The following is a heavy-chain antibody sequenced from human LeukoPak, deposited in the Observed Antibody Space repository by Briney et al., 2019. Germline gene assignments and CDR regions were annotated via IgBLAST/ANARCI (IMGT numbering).Heavy chain of an antibody. Sequence: GTSLGLSCAASGFTFSSYGMHWVRQAPGKGLEWVAFISYDGSKKYFADSVKGRFTMSRDNSKNTLFLQMNSLRAEDTAVHYCAKNLGSSSGGYFDYWGQGTLVTVSS. CDR1: GFTFSSYG. CDR3: AKNLGSSSGGYFDY. D-gene: IGHD6-6*01. V-gene: IGHV3-30*18. CDR2: ISYDGSKK. J-gene: IGHJ4*02.